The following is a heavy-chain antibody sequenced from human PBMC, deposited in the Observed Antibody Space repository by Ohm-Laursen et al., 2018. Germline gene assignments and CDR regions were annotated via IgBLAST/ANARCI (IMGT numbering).Heavy chain of an antibody. J-gene: IGHJ5*02. CDR1: GYTFTSYD. CDR3: ARAVRYQLLSDP. CDR2: MNPNSHNT. Sequence: SVKVSRKASGYTFTSYDIIWVRQASGQGPEWMGWMNPNSHNTGYARKFRGRVSMTSDSSISTAYMELYSLTSEDTATYYCARAVRYQLLSDPWGQGTLVTVSS. V-gene: IGHV1-8*01. D-gene: IGHD4-23*01.